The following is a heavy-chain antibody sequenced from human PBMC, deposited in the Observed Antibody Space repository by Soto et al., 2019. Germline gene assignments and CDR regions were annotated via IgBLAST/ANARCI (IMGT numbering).Heavy chain of an antibody. Sequence: QVQLQESGPGLVKPSQTLSLICKVSGGSMSSGDYYWSWIRQPPGRGLEWIGNIYDSGSTYYSPSLKSRVTISVDTSRNQFSLTLRSVTAADSAVYYCARGSPGDYYHGMDVWGQGTTVTVSS. CDR1: GGSMSSGDYY. V-gene: IGHV4-30-4*01. CDR2: IYDSGST. CDR3: ARGSPGDYYHGMDV. J-gene: IGHJ6*02.